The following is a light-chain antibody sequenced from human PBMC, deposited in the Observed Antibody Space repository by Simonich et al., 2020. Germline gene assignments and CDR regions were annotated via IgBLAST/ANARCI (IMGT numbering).Light chain of an antibody. CDR3: QQYYSTPYT. V-gene: IGKV4-1*01. J-gene: IGKJ2*01. CDR1: QSVLYSSNNKNY. CDR2: WAS. Sequence: IVMTQSPDSLALSLGERATINCKSRQSVLYSSNNKNYLAWYQQKPGQPPKLLIYWASTRGSGVPDRFSGSGSGTDFTLTISSLQAEDVAVYYCQQYYSTPYTFGQGTKLEIK.